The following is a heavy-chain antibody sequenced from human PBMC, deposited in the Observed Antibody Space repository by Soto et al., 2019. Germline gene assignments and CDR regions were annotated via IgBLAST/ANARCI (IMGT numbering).Heavy chain of an antibody. CDR1: GFTFSNAW. CDR2: IKSKTDGGTT. CDR3: TTGGEQLWDSYFDY. D-gene: IGHD5-18*01. V-gene: IGHV3-15*01. Sequence: EVQLVESGGGLVKPGGSLRLSCAASGFTFSNAWMSWVRQAQGKGLEWVGRIKSKTDGGTTDYAAPVNGRFTISRDDSKHTLYVQMNSLKTEDTAVYYCTTGGEQLWDSYFDYWGQGTLVTVSS. J-gene: IGHJ4*02.